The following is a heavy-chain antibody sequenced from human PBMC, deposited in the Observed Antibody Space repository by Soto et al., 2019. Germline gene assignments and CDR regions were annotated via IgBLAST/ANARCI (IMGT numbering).Heavy chain of an antibody. V-gene: IGHV4-34*01. CDR2: INHSGST. CDR1: GGSFSAYY. Sequence: ASETLSLTCAVYGGSFSAYYWSWVRQPPGKGLEWIGEINHSGSTNYNPSLKSRVTISVDTSKSQFSLNLSSVTAADTAVYYCARTSRFDYWGQGTLVTVSS. J-gene: IGHJ4*02. D-gene: IGHD6-6*01. CDR3: ARTSRFDY.